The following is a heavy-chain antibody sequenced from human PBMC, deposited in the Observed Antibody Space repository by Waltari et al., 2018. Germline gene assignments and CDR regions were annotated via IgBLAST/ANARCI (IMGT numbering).Heavy chain of an antibody. J-gene: IGHJ6*02. CDR1: GGTFSIYA. CDR3: ARPAAARRRGHYYGMDV. D-gene: IGHD6-6*01. CDR2: IIPIFGTA. V-gene: IGHV1-69*01. Sequence: QVQLVQSGAEVNKPGSSVKVSCTAAGGTFSIYAISWVRQAPGQGLEWMGGIIPIFGTANYAQKFQGRVTITADESTSTAYMELSSLRSEDTAVYYCARPAAARRRGHYYGMDVWGQGTTVTVSS.